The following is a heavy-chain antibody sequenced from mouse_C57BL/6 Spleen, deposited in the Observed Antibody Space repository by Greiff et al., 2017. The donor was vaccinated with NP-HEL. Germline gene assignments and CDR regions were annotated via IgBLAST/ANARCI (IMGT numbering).Heavy chain of an antibody. Sequence: VQLQESGPELVKPGASVKISCKASGYAFSSSWMNWVKQRPGKGLEWIGRIYPGDGDTNYNGKFKGKATLTADKASSTAYMQLSSLTSEDSAVYFCSIITTGVDWYFDVWGTGTTVTVSS. D-gene: IGHD1-1*01. CDR3: SIITTGVDWYFDV. V-gene: IGHV1-82*01. CDR2: IYPGDGDT. J-gene: IGHJ1*03. CDR1: GYAFSSSW.